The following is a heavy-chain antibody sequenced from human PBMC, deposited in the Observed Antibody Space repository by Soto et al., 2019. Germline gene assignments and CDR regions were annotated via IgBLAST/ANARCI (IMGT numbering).Heavy chain of an antibody. CDR2: INAGNGNT. CDR3: ARDCSGGSCYLAMDY. V-gene: IGHV1-3*01. J-gene: IGHJ4*02. CDR1: GYTFTSYA. Sequence: ASVKVSCKASGYTFTSYAMHWVRQAPGQRLEWMGWINAGNGNTKYSQKFQGRVTITRDTSASTAYMEPSSLRSEDTAVYYCARDCSGGSCYLAMDYWGQGTLVTVSS. D-gene: IGHD2-15*01.